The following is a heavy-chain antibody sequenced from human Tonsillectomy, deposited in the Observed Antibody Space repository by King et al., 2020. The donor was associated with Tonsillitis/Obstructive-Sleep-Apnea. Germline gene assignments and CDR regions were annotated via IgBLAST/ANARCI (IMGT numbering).Heavy chain of an antibody. CDR3: ARRSGCTGGRCSDSFDI. CDR2: IYPGDSDT. V-gene: IGHV5-51*03. J-gene: IGHJ3*02. CDR1: GYIFTTYW. D-gene: IGHD2-15*01. Sequence: ELQLVQSGAEMKKPGESLKISCKGSGYIFTTYWIGWVRQMPGKGLEWMGIIYPGDSDTRYSASFQGQVTFSADKSVTTAYLQWSSLKASDTAMYYCARRSGCTGGRCSDSFDIWGQGTLVTVSS.